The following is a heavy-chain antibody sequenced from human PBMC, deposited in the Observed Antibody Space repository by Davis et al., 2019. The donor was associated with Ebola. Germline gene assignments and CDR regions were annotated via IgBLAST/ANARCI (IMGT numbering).Heavy chain of an antibody. V-gene: IGHV3-9*01. CDR1: GFTFAASA. CDR2: ISWNSGSI. CDR3: AKGPYGFDY. J-gene: IGHJ4*02. Sequence: PGGSLRLSCAASGFTFAASAMPWVCQAPGKGLEWVSGISWNSGSIGYADSVKGRFTISRDNAKISLYLQMNSLRDEDTALYYCAKGPYGFDYCGQGNLIAVSS. D-gene: IGHD3-10*01.